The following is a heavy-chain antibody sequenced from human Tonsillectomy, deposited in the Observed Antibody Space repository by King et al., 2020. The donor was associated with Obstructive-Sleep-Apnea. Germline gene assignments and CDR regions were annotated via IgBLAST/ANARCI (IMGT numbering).Heavy chain of an antibody. J-gene: IGHJ4*02. V-gene: IGHV4-61*01. D-gene: IGHD4-11*01. CDR1: GGSVSSGSYY. Sequence: VQLQESGPGLVKPSETLSLTCTVSGGSVSSGSYYWSWIRQPPGKGLEWIGYIYYSGSTNYNPSLKSRVTISVDTSKNQFSLKLSSVTAADTAVYYCAREDYSNYLVDYWGQGTLVTVSS. CDR2: IYYSGST. CDR3: AREDYSNYLVDY.